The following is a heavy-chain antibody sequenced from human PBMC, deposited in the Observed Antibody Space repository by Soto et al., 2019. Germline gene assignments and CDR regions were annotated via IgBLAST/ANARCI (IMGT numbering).Heavy chain of an antibody. V-gene: IGHV4-30-4*01. CDR1: GGSISSGDYY. Sequence: QVQLQESGPGLVKPSQTLSLTCTVSGGSISSGDYYWSWIRQPPGKGLEWIGYIYYSGSTYYKPSLKRRFTISVDTSKNQFSLKLSSVTAADTAVYYCARDGGKEGAFDYWGQGTLVTVSS. CDR3: ARDGGKEGAFDY. D-gene: IGHD1-26*01. J-gene: IGHJ4*02. CDR2: IYYSGST.